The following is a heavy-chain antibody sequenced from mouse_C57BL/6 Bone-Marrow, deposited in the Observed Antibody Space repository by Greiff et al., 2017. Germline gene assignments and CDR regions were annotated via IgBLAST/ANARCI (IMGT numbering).Heavy chain of an antibody. V-gene: IGHV1-63*01. Sequence: QVQLKESGAELVRPGTSVKMSCKASGYTFTDYWIGWAKQRPGHGLEWIGDIYPGGGYTNYNEQFKGKATLTADKSSSTAYMQFSSLTSEDSAIYYCARSEGYYVYFDYWGQGTTLTVSS. CDR3: ARSEGYYVYFDY. CDR2: IYPGGGYT. CDR1: GYTFTDYW. J-gene: IGHJ2*01. D-gene: IGHD2-3*01.